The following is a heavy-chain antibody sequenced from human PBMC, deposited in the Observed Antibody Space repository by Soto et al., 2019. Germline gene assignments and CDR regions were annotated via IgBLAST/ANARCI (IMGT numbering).Heavy chain of an antibody. Sequence: SETLSLTCTVSGASISNAYWSWIRQAAGRRLEWIGRIHSSGTFNYNPSLKSRVSISRDTSKNQISLKLSSVTAADTAVYYCARDNIVSKGYGMDVWGQGTTVTVSS. V-gene: IGHV4-4*07. D-gene: IGHD5-12*01. CDR3: ARDNIVSKGYGMDV. J-gene: IGHJ6*02. CDR2: IHSSGTF. CDR1: GASISNAY.